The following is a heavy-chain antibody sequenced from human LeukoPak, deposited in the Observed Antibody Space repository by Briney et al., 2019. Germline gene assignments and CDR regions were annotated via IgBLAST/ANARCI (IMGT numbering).Heavy chain of an antibody. Sequence: GGSLRLSCAASGFTFSNYAMSWVRQAPGKGLEWVSAISGSGGSTYYADSVKGRFTISRDNSKNTLYLQMNSLRAEDTAVYYCAKDTTAVAHTDWFDPWGQGTLVTVSS. CDR2: ISGSGGST. D-gene: IGHD6-19*01. J-gene: IGHJ5*02. CDR3: AKDTTAVAHTDWFDP. CDR1: GFTFSNYA. V-gene: IGHV3-23*01.